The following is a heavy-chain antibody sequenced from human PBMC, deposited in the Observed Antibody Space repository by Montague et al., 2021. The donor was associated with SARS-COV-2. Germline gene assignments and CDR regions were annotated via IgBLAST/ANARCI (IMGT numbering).Heavy chain of an antibody. CDR3: ASAFYGDHWAFDV. V-gene: IGHV6-1*01. Sequence: CAISGDSVSSPRASWNWIRQSPSRGLEWLGRTYYRSWWRSQYPGSLESRITISGDTSKNQFSLQLNSVTPEDTAVYYCASAFYGDHWAFDVWGQGTMVTVSS. D-gene: IGHD3-3*02. J-gene: IGHJ3*01. CDR1: GDSVSSPRAS. CDR2: TYYRSWWRS.